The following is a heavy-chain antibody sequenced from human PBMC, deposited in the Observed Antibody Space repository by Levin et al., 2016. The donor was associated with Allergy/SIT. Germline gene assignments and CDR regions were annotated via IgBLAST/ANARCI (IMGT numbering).Heavy chain of an antibody. CDR3: AKHKERLFWFGVYYYYAMDV. CDR1: GFTFSSYA. V-gene: IGHV3-23*01. J-gene: IGHJ6*02. Sequence: GESLKISCAASGFTFSSYAMSWVRQTPGKGLEWVSSITGSGGSTYYADSVKGRFTISRDNSKNTLYLQMNSLRAEDTAVYYCAKHKERLFWFGVYYYYAMDVWGQGTTVTVSS. CDR2: ITGSGGST. D-gene: IGHD3-10*01.